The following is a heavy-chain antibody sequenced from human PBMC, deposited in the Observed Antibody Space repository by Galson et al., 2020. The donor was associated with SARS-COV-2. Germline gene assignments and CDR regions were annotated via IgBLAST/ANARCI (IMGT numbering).Heavy chain of an antibody. CDR2: IYYSGNT. J-gene: IGHJ4*02. CDR3: ARWSEVKTAFDY. CDR1: GGSISSGGYY. Sequence: SETLSLTCSVSGGSISSGGYYWSWVRQHPGKGLEWIAYIYYSGNTYYNPSLGSPVTISVDTSENQFFLTLTSVTAADTAVYYCARWSEVKTAFDYWGQGILVTVSS. D-gene: IGHD1-26*01. V-gene: IGHV4-31*01.